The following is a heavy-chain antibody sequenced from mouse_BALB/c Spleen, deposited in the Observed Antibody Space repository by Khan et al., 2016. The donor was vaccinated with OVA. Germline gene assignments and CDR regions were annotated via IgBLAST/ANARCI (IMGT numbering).Heavy chain of an antibody. CDR1: GFSLTTYG. CDR3: ARNYDYDEGRAY. CDR2: IWSGGST. J-gene: IGHJ3*01. D-gene: IGHD2-4*01. V-gene: IGHV2-2*02. Sequence: QVQLKQSGPGLVQPSQSLSITCTVSGFSLTTYGVHWVRQSPGKGLEWLGVIWSGGSTDYNAAFISRLSISKDSSKSQVFFKMNSLEVNDTAIYYWARNYDYDEGRAYWGQGTLVTVSA.